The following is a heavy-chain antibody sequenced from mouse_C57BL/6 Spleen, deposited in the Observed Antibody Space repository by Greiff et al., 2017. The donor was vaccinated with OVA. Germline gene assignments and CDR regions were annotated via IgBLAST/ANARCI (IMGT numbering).Heavy chain of an antibody. V-gene: IGHV1-18*01. Sequence: VQLQQSGPELVKPGASVKIPCKASGYTFTDYNMDWVKQSHGKSLEWIGDINPNNGGTIYNQKFKGKATLTVDKSSSTAYMELRSLTSEDTAVYYCARAVAYDYDGGFAYWGQGTLVTVSA. D-gene: IGHD2-4*01. CDR1: GYTFTDYN. CDR2: INPNNGGT. CDR3: ARAVAYDYDGGFAY. J-gene: IGHJ3*01.